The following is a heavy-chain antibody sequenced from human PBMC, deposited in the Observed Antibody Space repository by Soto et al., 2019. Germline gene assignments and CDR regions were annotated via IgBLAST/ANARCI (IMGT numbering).Heavy chain of an antibody. CDR1: GFTFSKYW. CDR3: ASEGVYYFGMDV. Sequence: TGGSLRLSCAASGFTFSKYWMHWVRQAPGKGLVWVSRINSDGSSTSYADSVKGRFTISRDNAKNKLYLQMNSLRAEDTAVYYCASEGVYYFGMDVWGQGTTVTVSS. D-gene: IGHD3-10*01. CDR2: INSDGSST. V-gene: IGHV3-74*01. J-gene: IGHJ6*02.